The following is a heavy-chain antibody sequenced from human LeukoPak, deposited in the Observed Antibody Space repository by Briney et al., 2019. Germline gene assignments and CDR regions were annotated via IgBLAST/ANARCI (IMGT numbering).Heavy chain of an antibody. Sequence: GGSLRLSCAASGFTFSSYAMSWVRQVPGKGLEWVSVISGSGDNTYYADSVKDRFTNSRDNSKNMLYLQMNSLRAEDTAVYYCARVGSRYCSGANCYDGFWGQGTLVSVSS. V-gene: IGHV3-23*01. CDR2: ISGSGDNT. CDR1: GFTFSSYA. CDR3: ARVGSRYCSGANCYDGF. J-gene: IGHJ4*02. D-gene: IGHD2-15*01.